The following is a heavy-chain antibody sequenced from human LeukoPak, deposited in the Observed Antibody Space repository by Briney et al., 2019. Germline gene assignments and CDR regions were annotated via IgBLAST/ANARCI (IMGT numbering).Heavy chain of an antibody. V-gene: IGHV3-15*01. CDR2: IKSKTDGGTT. D-gene: IGHD3-22*01. J-gene: IGHJ4*02. CDR1: GFTFSNAW. CDR3: TTDHRYDSSGYYYVL. Sequence: PGGSLRLSWAASGFTFSNAWMSWVRQAPGKGLEWVGRIKSKTDGGTTDYAAPVKGRFTISRDDSKNTLYLQMNSLKTEDSAVYYCTTDHRYDSSGYYYVLWGQGTLVTVSS.